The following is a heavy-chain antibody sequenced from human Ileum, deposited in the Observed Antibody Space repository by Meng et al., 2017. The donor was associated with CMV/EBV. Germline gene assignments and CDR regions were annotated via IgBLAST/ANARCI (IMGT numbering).Heavy chain of an antibody. Sequence: GGSLRLSCAASGFTFSSYSMNWVRQAPGKGLEWVSSISSSSSYIYYADSVKGRFTISRDNAKNSLYLQMTSLRADDAVVYYCARDILGDIDYVFVLWGQGKQVHVAS. J-gene: IGHJ4*03. V-gene: IGHV3-21*01. CDR2: ISSSSSYI. D-gene: IGHD4-17*01. CDR1: GFTFSSYS. CDR3: ARDILGDIDYVFVL.